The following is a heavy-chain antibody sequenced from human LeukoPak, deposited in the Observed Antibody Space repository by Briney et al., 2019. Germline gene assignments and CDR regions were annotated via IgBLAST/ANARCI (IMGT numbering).Heavy chain of an antibody. CDR3: ATEASSGLED. V-gene: IGHV3-7*01. CDR2: IKQDGSEK. J-gene: IGHJ4*02. CDR1: GFTFSSYW. D-gene: IGHD6-19*01. Sequence: GGSLRLSCAASGFTFSSYWMSWVRQAPGKGLEWVANIKQDGSEKYYLDSVKGRSTISRDNAENSLYLQMNSLRAEDTAVYYCATEASSGLEDWGQGILVTVSS.